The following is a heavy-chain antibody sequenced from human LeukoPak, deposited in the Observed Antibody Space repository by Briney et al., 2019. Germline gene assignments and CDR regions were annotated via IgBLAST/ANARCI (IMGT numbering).Heavy chain of an antibody. V-gene: IGHV3-53*01. Sequence: GGSLRLSCAVSGFTVSSNYMSWVRQAPGKGLEWVSLIHSGGTTDYADSVKDRFTISRDYSKNTVNLQINSPRAEETAVYYCARERRYCSGDNCYSGLDYWGQGTLVTVSS. CDR2: IHSGGTT. D-gene: IGHD2-15*01. CDR1: GFTVSSNY. J-gene: IGHJ4*02. CDR3: ARERRYCSGDNCYSGLDY.